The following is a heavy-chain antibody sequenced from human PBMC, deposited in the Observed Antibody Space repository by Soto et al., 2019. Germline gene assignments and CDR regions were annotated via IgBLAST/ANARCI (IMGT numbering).Heavy chain of an antibody. D-gene: IGHD3-10*01. CDR2: ISAYNGNT. CDR1: GYTFTSYG. V-gene: IGHV1-18*01. Sequence: QVQLVQSGAEVKKPGASVKVSCKASGYTFTSYGISWVRQAPGQGLEWMGWISAYNGNTNYAQKLQGRVTMTTDTSTSTGYMELRSLRSDDTAVDYCARDRVGFGELSLGDYWGQGTLVTVSS. CDR3: ARDRVGFGELSLGDY. J-gene: IGHJ4*02.